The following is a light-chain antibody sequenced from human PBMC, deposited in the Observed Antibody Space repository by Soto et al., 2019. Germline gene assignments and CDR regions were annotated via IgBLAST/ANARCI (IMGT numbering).Light chain of an antibody. CDR2: KAS. V-gene: IGKV1-5*03. CDR1: QSISSW. CDR3: QQYHSYSRT. Sequence: DIQMTQSPSTLSASVGDRVTITCRASQSISSWLAWYHQKPGKAPKLLIYKASNLESGVPSRFSGSGSGTEYTLTISSMQPDDFATYYCQQYHSYSRTFGQGTQVDIK. J-gene: IGKJ1*01.